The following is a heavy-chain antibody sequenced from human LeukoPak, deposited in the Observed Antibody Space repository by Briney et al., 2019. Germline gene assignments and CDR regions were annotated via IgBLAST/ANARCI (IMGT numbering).Heavy chain of an antibody. D-gene: IGHD1-26*01. CDR2: IYPGDSDT. J-gene: IGHJ3*02. CDR3: ARRASGSRNDAFDI. CDR1: AYSFTSYW. V-gene: IGHV5-51*01. Sequence: KAGESLKISCKGSAYSFTSYWIGWVRQMPGKGLEWMGIIYPGDSDTRYSPSSQGQVTISADKSISTAYLQWNSLKASDTAMYYCARRASGSRNDAFDIWGQGTMVTVSS.